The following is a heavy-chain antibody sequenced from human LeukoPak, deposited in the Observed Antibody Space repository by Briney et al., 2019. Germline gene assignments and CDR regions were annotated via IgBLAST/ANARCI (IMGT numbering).Heavy chain of an antibody. CDR1: GASIRSGNYH. CDR3: SRTSSRRFDY. V-gene: IGHV4-39*01. CDR2: LSSGGST. Sequence: SETLSLTCAVSGASIRSGNYHWDWVRQPPGKGLEWIGSLSSGGSTFYSASLKSRVTIFAHTSESQFFLNLRSVTAADTAIYYCSRTSSRRFDYWGQGKLVTVSS. J-gene: IGHJ4*02.